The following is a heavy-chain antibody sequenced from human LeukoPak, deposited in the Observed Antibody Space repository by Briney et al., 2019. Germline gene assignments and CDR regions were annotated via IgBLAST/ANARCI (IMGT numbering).Heavy chain of an antibody. V-gene: IGHV3-48*02. D-gene: IGHD1-14*01. Sequence: QSGGSLRLSCAASGLTFSSYSMNWVRQAPGKGLEWVSYISSNSSTIYYADSVKGRFTISRDNAKNSLYLQMNSLIDKDTAVYYCARGSITWSDYSGQGTLVTVSS. J-gene: IGHJ4*02. CDR2: ISSNSSTI. CDR3: ARGSITWSDY. CDR1: GLTFSSYS.